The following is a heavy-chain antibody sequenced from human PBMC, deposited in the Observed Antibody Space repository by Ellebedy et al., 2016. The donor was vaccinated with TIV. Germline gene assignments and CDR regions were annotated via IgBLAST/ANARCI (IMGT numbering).Heavy chain of an antibody. CDR2: IYWDADT. J-gene: IGHJ4*02. Sequence: SGPTLVKPTQTLTLTCTFSGFSLSTNGVGVGWIRQPPGEALEWLALIYWDADTRYRPSLKSRLSISKETSKNQVVLTMTNRDPGDTATYYCTRVESYFGADCYLPFDFWGQGVLVTVSS. D-gene: IGHD2-21*02. CDR1: GFSLSTNGVG. V-gene: IGHV2-5*02. CDR3: TRVESYFGADCYLPFDF.